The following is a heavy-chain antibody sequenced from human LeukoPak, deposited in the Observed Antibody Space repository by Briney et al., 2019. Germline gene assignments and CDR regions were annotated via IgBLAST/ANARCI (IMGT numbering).Heavy chain of an antibody. V-gene: IGHV1-46*01. D-gene: IGHD3-10*01. CDR3: ARDPDPILLWFGAKGPNKLPPTESITPIDY. J-gene: IGHJ4*02. CDR1: GYTFTSYY. Sequence: ASVKVSCKASGYTFTSYYMHWVRQAPGQGLEWMGIINPSGGSTSYAQKFQGRVTMTRDTSTSTVYMELSSLRSEDTAVYYCARDPDPILLWFGAKGPNKLPPTESITPIDYWGQGTLVTVSS. CDR2: INPSGGST.